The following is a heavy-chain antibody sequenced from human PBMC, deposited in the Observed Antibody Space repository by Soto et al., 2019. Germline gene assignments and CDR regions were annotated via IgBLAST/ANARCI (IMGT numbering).Heavy chain of an antibody. V-gene: IGHV4-31*03. CDR3: ARFYYGSGSYYKEGSNWFDP. CDR2: IYYSGST. D-gene: IGHD3-10*01. Sequence: LTCTVSGGSISSGGYYWSWIRQHPGKGLEWIGYIYYSGSTYYNPSLKSRVTISVDTSKNQFSLKLSSVTAADTAVYYCARFYYGSGSYYKEGSNWFDPWGQGTLVTVSS. J-gene: IGHJ5*02. CDR1: GGSISSGGYY.